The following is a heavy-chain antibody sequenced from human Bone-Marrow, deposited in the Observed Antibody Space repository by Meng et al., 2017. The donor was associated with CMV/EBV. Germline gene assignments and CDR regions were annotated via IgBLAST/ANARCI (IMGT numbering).Heavy chain of an antibody. V-gene: IGHV1-69*10. Sequence: SVKVSCKASGGTFSSYAISWVRQAPGQGLEWMGGIIPILGIANYAQKFQGRVTITADKSTSTAYMELSSLRSEDTAVYYCARALRITMVRGATVDYWGQGTLVTVSS. J-gene: IGHJ4*02. CDR2: IIPILGIA. D-gene: IGHD3-10*01. CDR3: ARALRITMVRGATVDY. CDR1: GGTFSSYA.